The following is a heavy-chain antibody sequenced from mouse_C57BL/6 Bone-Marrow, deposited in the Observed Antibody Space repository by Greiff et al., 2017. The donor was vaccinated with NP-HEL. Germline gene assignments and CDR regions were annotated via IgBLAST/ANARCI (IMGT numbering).Heavy chain of an antibody. V-gene: IGHV1-55*01. CDR1: GYTFTSYW. J-gene: IGHJ4*01. CDR3: AQYYYGSSSYAMDY. CDR2: IYPGSGST. Sequence: QVQLQQPGAELVKPGASVKMSCKASGYTFTSYWITWVKQRPGQGLEWIGDIYPGSGSTNYNEKFKSKATLTVDTSSSTAYMQLSSLTSEDSAVYYCAQYYYGSSSYAMDYWGQGTSVTVSS. D-gene: IGHD1-1*01.